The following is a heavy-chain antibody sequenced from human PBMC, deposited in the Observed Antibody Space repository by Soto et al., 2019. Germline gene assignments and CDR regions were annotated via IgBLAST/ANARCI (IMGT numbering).Heavy chain of an antibody. D-gene: IGHD6-13*01. CDR1: GFTFSSYW. CDR3: ARGTDLAAAAGPFDY. V-gene: IGHV3-13*01. J-gene: IGHJ4*02. Sequence: GGSLRLSCADSGFTFSSYWMSWVRQAPGKGLEWVSAIGTAGDTYYPGSVKGRFTISRENAKNSLYLQMNSLRAGDTAVYYCARGTDLAAAAGPFDYWGQGTLVTVSS. CDR2: IGTAGDT.